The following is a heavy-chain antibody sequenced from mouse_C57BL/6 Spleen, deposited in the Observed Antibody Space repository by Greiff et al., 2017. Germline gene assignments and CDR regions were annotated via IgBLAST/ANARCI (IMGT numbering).Heavy chain of an antibody. CDR2: INPSSGYT. V-gene: IGHV1-4*01. D-gene: IGHD2-5*01. J-gene: IGHJ3*01. CDR1: GYTFTSYT. CDR3: ARASSNYVGFAY. Sequence: VKVVESGAELARPGASVKMSCKASGYTFTSYTMHWVKQRPGQGLEWIGYINPSSGYTKYNQKFKDKATLTADKSSSTAYMQLSSLTSEDSAVYYCARASSNYVGFAYWGQGTLVTVSA.